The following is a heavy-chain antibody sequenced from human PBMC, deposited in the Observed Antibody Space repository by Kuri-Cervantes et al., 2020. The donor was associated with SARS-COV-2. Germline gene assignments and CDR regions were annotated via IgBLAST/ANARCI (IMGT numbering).Heavy chain of an antibody. J-gene: IGHJ6*02. Sequence: GGSLRLSCAASGFTFSSYEMNWVRQAPGKGLEWVSYISSSGSTIYYADSVKGRFTISRDNAKNSLYLQMNSLRAEDTAVYYCARSFIVGAYYYYYGRDVWGQGTTVTVSS. CDR2: ISSSGSTI. CDR1: GFTFSSYE. CDR3: ARSFIVGAYYYYYGRDV. V-gene: IGHV3-48*03. D-gene: IGHD1-26*01.